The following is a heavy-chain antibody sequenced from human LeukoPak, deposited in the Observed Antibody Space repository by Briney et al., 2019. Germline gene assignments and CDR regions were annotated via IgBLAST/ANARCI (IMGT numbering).Heavy chain of an antibody. CDR1: GYNFISYY. D-gene: IGHD2-8*01. Sequence: ASMKVSCKASGYNFISYYMHWVRQAPGQGLEWMGIINPSGGSTSYAQKFQDRVTMTRDTSTSTVYMELSSLKSEDTAVYYCAREDVVLVDAVRYYYYGMDVWGQGTTVTVSS. V-gene: IGHV1-46*01. CDR2: INPSGGST. CDR3: AREDVVLVDAVRYYYYGMDV. J-gene: IGHJ6*02.